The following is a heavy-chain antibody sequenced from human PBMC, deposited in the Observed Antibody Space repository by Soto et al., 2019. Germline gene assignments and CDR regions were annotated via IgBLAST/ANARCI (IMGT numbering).Heavy chain of an antibody. J-gene: IGHJ4*02. V-gene: IGHV4-59*01. CDR1: GGSISSYY. Sequence: SETLSLTCTVSGGSISSYYWSWIRQPPGKGLEWIGYIYYSGSTNYNPSLKSRVTISVDTSKNQISLKLSSVTAADTAVYYCAREDPELSFDYWGQGTLVTVS. CDR3: AREDPELSFDY. CDR2: IYYSGST. D-gene: IGHD1-7*01.